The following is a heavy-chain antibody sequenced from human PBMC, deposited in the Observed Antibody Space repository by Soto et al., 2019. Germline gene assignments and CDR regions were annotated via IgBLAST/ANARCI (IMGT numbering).Heavy chain of an antibody. J-gene: IGHJ6*02. D-gene: IGHD1-26*01. Sequence: EEQLLESGGDLVQPGGSLRLSCTASGFTFSSYAMNWVRQAPGKGLEWVSEITNSGGHTSYAGSVKGRFTISRDNSKNTRYLQMNSLRVEDTGVYYCAKLGAGSDPYVGMNVWGQGTTVTVSS. V-gene: IGHV3-23*01. CDR1: GFTFSSYA. CDR3: AKLGAGSDPYVGMNV. CDR2: ITNSGGHT.